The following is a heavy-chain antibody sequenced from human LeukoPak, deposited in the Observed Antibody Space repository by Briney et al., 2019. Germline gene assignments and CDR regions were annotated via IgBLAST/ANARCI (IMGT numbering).Heavy chain of an antibody. CDR3: ARDRLLEDRDYYYYYYMDV. Sequence: GASVKVSCKASGYTFTSYAMHWVRQAPGQRLEWMGWINAGNGNTKYSQEFQGRVTITRDTSASTAYMELSSLRAEDTAVYHCARDRLLEDRDYYYYYYMDVWGKGTTVTVSS. CDR2: INAGNGNT. J-gene: IGHJ6*03. V-gene: IGHV1-3*03. D-gene: IGHD1-1*01. CDR1: GYTFTSYA.